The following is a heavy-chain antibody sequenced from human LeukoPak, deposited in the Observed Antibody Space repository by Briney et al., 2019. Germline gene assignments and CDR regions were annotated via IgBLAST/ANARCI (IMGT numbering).Heavy chain of an antibody. CDR3: AREDYDILTGYPRFDP. CDR2: IYTSGST. J-gene: IGHJ5*02. Sequence: SQTLSLTCTVSGGSISSGSYYWSWIRQPAGKGLEWIGRIYTSGSTNYNPSLKSRVTISVDASKNQFSLKLSSVTAADTAVYYCAREDYDILTGYPRFDPWGQGTLVTVSS. CDR1: GGSISSGSYY. V-gene: IGHV4-61*02. D-gene: IGHD3-9*01.